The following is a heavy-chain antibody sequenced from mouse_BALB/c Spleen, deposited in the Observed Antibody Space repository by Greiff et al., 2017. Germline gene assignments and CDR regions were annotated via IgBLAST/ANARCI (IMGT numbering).Heavy chain of an antibody. D-gene: IGHD2-1*01. V-gene: IGHV7-1*02. J-gene: IGHJ4*01. Sequence: EVQVVESGGGLVQPGGSLRLSCATSGFTFSDFYMEWVRQPPGKRLEWIAASRNKANDYTTEYSASVKGRFIVSRDTSQSILYLQMNALGAEDTAIYYCARDADGNYVGNAMDYWGQGTSVTVSS. CDR3: ARDADGNYVGNAMDY. CDR1: GFTFSDFY. CDR2: SRNKANDYTT.